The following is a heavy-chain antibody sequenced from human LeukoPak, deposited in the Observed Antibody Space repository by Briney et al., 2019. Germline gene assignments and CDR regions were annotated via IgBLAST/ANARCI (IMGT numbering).Heavy chain of an antibody. CDR1: GGSFSGYY. CDR3: ARGSIAARLGNF. V-gene: IGHV4-34*01. D-gene: IGHD6-6*01. CDR2: INHSGGT. J-gene: IGHJ4*02. Sequence: SETLSLTCAVDGGSFSGYYWSWIRQPPGKGLEWIGEINHSGGTNYTPSLKSRVTMSLDTSKNQFSLKLTSVTAADTAVYYCARGSIAARLGNFWGQGTLVTVS.